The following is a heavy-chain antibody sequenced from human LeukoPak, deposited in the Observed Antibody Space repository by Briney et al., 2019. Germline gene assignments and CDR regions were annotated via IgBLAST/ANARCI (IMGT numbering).Heavy chain of an antibody. J-gene: IGHJ4*02. V-gene: IGHV4-4*02. CDR1: GGSITKTNY. Sequence: SETLSLTCGVSGGSITKTNYWTWVRQPPGKGLEWIGEVNLQGSTNYNPSLMGRVAISVDTSENHISLQLTSVTAADTAVYYCAREGGRYRPLDYSGQGTLVTVSS. CDR3: AREGGRYRPLDY. CDR2: VNLQGST. D-gene: IGHD3-16*02.